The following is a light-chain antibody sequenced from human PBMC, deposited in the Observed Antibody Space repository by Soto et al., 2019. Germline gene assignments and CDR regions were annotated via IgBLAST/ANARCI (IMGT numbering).Light chain of an antibody. CDR2: DAS. CDR1: QSIRSW. V-gene: IGKV1-5*01. Sequence: DIQMTQSPSTLSASVGDRVTITCRASQSIRSWVAWYQQKPGKAAKLLIYDASSLESGVPSRFSVSVSGTEFTLTLSSLQPEDFAIYYCQQYNRYPYTLGQGT. J-gene: IGKJ2*01. CDR3: QQYNRYPYT.